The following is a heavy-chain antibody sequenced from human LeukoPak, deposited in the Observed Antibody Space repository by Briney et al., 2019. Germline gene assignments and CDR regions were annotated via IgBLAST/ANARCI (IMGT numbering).Heavy chain of an antibody. CDR3: ARGDIVGH. CDR1: GFTFSSYS. Sequence: GRSLRLSCAASGFTFSSYSMNWVRQAPGKGLEWVSYISSSSSTIYYADSVKGRFTISRDNAKNSLYLQMNSLRAEDTAVYYCARGDIVGHWGQGTLVTVSS. J-gene: IGHJ4*02. V-gene: IGHV3-48*04. CDR2: ISSSSSTI. D-gene: IGHD2-15*01.